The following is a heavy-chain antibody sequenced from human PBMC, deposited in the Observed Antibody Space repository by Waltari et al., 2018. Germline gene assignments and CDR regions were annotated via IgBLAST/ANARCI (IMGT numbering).Heavy chain of an antibody. CDR2: ISYIGTA. CDR1: GGAMTSDKYY. D-gene: IGHD6-25*01. CDR3: VRQVRTGYSSGWPDY. J-gene: IGHJ4*02. V-gene: IGHV4-39*01. Sequence: QLQLHESGPGMVKPSETLSVTCTVSGGAMTSDKYYWGWIRQPPGKGLEWIASISYIGTAYDNASLKSRVLRSVDTANNQFSLDLTSVTAADTAVYFCVRQVRTGYSSGWPDYWGQGALVTVSS.